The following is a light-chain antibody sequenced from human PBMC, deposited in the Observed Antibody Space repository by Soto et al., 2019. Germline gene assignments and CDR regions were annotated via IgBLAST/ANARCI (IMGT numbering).Light chain of an antibody. Sequence: QSVLTQPPSVSGAPGQRVTISCTGSSSNIGAGYDVHWYQQLPGTAPKLLIYGNSNRPSGVPDRFSGSKSGTSASLAITGLKAEDEAGYYRQYYDSSLSGSVFGRGTKLTVL. CDR2: GNS. CDR3: QYYDSSLSGSV. J-gene: IGLJ2*01. CDR1: SSNIGAGYD. V-gene: IGLV1-40*01.